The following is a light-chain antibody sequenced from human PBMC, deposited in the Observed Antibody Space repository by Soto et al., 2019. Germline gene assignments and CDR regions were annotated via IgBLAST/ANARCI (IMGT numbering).Light chain of an antibody. CDR3: QVWDDTGDHVV. CDR1: AIGSNS. CDR2: YDN. Sequence: SYELTQPPSVSVAPGQTARINRGGSAIGSNSVHWFHVKPAQAPVLVIYYDNNRASGIPARLSDSNHGNAATLTISSGGAGDEDEYVCQVWDDTGDHVVFGGGTQLTVL. V-gene: IGLV3-21*04. J-gene: IGLJ2*01.